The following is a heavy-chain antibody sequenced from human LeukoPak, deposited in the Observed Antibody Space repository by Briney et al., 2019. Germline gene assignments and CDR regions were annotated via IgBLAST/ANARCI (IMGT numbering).Heavy chain of an antibody. CDR1: GFTFSSYW. J-gene: IGHJ3*02. D-gene: IGHD1-26*01. CDR3: ASEFSFSGSYQNDAFDI. V-gene: IGHV3-48*04. Sequence: GGSLRLSCAASGFTFSSYWMSWVRQAPGKGLEWVSYISSSGSTIYYADSVKGRFTISRDNAKNSLYLQMNSLRAEDTAVYYCASEFSFSGSYQNDAFDIWGQGTMVTVSS. CDR2: ISSSGSTI.